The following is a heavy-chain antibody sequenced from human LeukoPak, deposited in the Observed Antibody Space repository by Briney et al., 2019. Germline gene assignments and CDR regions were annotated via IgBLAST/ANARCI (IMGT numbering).Heavy chain of an antibody. CDR3: ARDNDAGDAFDI. CDR2: IRSSSSYI. D-gene: IGHD1-1*01. J-gene: IGHJ3*02. Sequence: GGSLRLSCAASGFTFSSYSMNWVRQAPGKGLEWVSSIRSSSSYIYYADSVKGRFTISRDNAKNSLYLQMNSLRAEDTAVYYCARDNDAGDAFDIWGQGTMVTVSS. CDR1: GFTFSSYS. V-gene: IGHV3-21*01.